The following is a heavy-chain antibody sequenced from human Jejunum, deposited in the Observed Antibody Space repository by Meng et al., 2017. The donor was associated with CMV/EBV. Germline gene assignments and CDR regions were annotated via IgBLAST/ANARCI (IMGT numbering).Heavy chain of an antibody. CDR1: GFSLGDYG. Sequence: ASGFSLGDYGMSWVRQAPGKGLEGVSAITGSGGTTYYADSVKGRFTISRDNSENMLYLQMNSLRAEDTAVYYCAKDDHGSGWIVFEYWGQGTLVTVSS. CDR3: AKDDHGSGWIVFEY. D-gene: IGHD6-19*01. J-gene: IGHJ4*02. CDR2: ITGSGGTT. V-gene: IGHV3-23*01.